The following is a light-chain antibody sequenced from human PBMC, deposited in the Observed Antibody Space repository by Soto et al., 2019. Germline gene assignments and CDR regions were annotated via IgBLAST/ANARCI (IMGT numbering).Light chain of an antibody. CDR2: GAS. CDR3: HQYGTAPLT. Sequence: EIVMRQTPATLSMSPGERATLSCRASQSVSSYLAWYQQKRGQAPRLLIYGASSRATGIPDRFSGSGSGTDFTLTISRLEPEDFSVYYCHQYGTAPLTFGPGTKVDNK. V-gene: IGKV3-20*01. CDR1: QSVSSY. J-gene: IGKJ3*01.